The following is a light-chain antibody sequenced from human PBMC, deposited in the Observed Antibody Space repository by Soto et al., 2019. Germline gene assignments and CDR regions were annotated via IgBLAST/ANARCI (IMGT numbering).Light chain of an antibody. V-gene: IGLV2-8*01. J-gene: IGLJ2*01. Sequence: QSVLTQPPSASGSPGQSVTISCTGTSSDVGGYNYVSWYQQHPGKAPKLMIYEVSKRPSGVPDRFSGSKSGNTASLTVSGLQAEDEADYYCSSYAGSNHLVFGGGTQLTVL. CDR3: SSYAGSNHLV. CDR2: EVS. CDR1: SSDVGGYNY.